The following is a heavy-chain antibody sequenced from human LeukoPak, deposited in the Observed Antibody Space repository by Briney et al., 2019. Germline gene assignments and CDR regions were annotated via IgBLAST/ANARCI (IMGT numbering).Heavy chain of an antibody. D-gene: IGHD2/OR15-2a*01. J-gene: IGHJ5*02. CDR3: ARKSAGFLTA. CDR2: IKPSSGDT. Sequence: ASVKVSCKASGYTFTGDQIYWLRQAPGQGLEWVGWIKPSSGDTLYEQKFQGRVTMARDKSISSAYMELSSLRSDDAAVYYCARKSAGFLTAWGQGTLVTVSS. V-gene: IGHV1-2*02. CDR1: GYTFTGDQ.